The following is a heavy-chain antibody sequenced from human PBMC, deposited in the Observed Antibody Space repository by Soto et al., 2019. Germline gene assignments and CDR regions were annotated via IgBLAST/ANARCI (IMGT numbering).Heavy chain of an antibody. J-gene: IGHJ5*02. Sequence: EVQLVESGGGLVQPGRSLRLSCAASGFTFDDYAMHWVRQAPGKGLEWVSGIRWDSGTLCYADSVKGRFIISSDDAKNSLYLQMNSLRGEDTASDYCAQGSDPTMASPLDQWGQGTLVPVSS. CDR1: GFTFDDYA. D-gene: IGHD1-1*01. CDR2: IRWDSGTL. CDR3: AQGSDPTMASPLDQ. V-gene: IGHV3-9*01.